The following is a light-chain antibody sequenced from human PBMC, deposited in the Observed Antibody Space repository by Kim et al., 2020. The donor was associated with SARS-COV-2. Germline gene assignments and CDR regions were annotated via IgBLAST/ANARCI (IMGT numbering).Light chain of an antibody. J-gene: IGLJ1*01. CDR3: AARDDTLSGFL. V-gene: IGLV1-47*01. CDR2: RND. CDR1: ISNIGSHS. Sequence: ELTQPPSASGTPGQRVAISCSGSISNIGSHSVYWYQQFPGTAPKLLIYRNDQRPSGVPDRFSGSKSGTSASLAISGLRSADEADYYCAARDDTLSGFLFGGGTKVTVL.